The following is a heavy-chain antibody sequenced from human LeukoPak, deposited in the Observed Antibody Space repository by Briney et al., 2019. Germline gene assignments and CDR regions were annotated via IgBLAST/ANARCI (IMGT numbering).Heavy chain of an antibody. D-gene: IGHD6-13*01. CDR2: ISSSGSYI. CDR3: ASSPYSSSWYSFDH. V-gene: IGHV3-21*01. Sequence: GGSLRLSCAASGFTFSSYSMNWVRQAPGKGLEWVSSISSSGSYIYYADSVKGRFTISRDNAKNSLYLQMNSLRAEDTAVYYCASSPYSSSWYSFDHWGQGTLVTVSS. CDR1: GFTFSSYS. J-gene: IGHJ4*02.